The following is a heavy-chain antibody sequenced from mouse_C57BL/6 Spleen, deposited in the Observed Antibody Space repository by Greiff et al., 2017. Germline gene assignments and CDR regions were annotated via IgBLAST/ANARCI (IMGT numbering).Heavy chain of an antibody. V-gene: IGHV1-69*01. CDR2: IDPSDSYT. CDR3: ARRGYYGRFAE. D-gene: IGHD1-1*01. J-gene: IGHJ3*01. CDR1: GYTFTSYW. Sequence: QVQLQQPGAELVMPGASVKLSCKASGYTFTSYWMHWVKQRPGQGLEWIGEIDPSDSYTNYNQKFKGKSTLTVDKSSSTAYMQLSSLTSEDSAVYYCARRGYYGRFAEWGQGTMVTVSA.